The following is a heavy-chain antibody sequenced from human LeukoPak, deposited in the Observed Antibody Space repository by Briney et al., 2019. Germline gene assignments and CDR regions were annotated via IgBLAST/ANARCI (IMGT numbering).Heavy chain of an antibody. J-gene: IGHJ3*01. CDR2: ISGSGGGT. Sequence: GGSLRLSCAVSGFTFSSYAMSWVRQAPGKGLEWVSGISGSGGGTYYADSVKGRFTISRDNSRKTLSLQMNSLRAEDTAVYYCAKRNSDSLTGWAGAFDFWGQGTIVTVSS. V-gene: IGHV3-23*01. D-gene: IGHD3-9*01. CDR1: GFTFSSYA. CDR3: AKRNSDSLTGWAGAFDF.